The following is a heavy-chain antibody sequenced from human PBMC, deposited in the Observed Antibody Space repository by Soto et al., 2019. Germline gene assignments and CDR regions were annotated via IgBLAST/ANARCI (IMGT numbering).Heavy chain of an antibody. V-gene: IGHV4-59*01. CDR3: ARQYGDYVRGAFDI. D-gene: IGHD4-17*01. CDR2: IYYSGST. J-gene: IGHJ3*02. Sequence: QVQLQESGPGLVKPSETLSLTCTVSGGSISSYYWSWIRQPPGKGLECIGYIYYSGSTNYNPSLKSRVTISVDTSKNQFSLKLSSVTAADTALYYCARQYGDYVRGAFDIWGQGTMVTVSS. CDR1: GGSISSYY.